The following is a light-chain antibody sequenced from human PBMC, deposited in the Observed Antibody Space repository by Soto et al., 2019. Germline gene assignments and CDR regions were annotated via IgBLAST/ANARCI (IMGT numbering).Light chain of an antibody. J-gene: IGKJ5*01. CDR2: SAS. CDR3: QQRDGYPIT. Sequence: DIQLTQSPSFLSASVGDRVTITCRASQGISDRLAWYQQRPGKAPNLLIHSASSLQSGAPLRFSGSGSGTEFTLTISSLQPADFATYYCQQRDGYPITFGQGTRLEMK. V-gene: IGKV1-9*01. CDR1: QGISDR.